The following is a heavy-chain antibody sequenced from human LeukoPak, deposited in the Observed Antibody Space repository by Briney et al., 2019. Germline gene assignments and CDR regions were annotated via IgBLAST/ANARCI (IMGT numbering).Heavy chain of an antibody. CDR2: ISSGGSDT. J-gene: IGHJ4*02. CDR3: AKPSPGGNHFDY. CDR1: GFTFNSYA. D-gene: IGHD4-23*01. Sequence: AGGSLRLSCAVSGFTFNSYAMSWVRQAPGKGPEWVSGISSGGSDTFYADSVKGRFTIVRDTSKNTLYLQMNSLRADDTALYYCAKPSPGGNHFDYWGQGTLVTVSS. V-gene: IGHV3-23*01.